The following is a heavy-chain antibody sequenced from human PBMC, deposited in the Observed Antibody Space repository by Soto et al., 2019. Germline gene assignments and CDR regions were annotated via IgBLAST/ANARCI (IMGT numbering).Heavy chain of an antibody. CDR2: ISRSGST. D-gene: IGHD3-10*01. CDR1: GGSLGGFH. CDR3: ARGRTAALIETRLFRVLFDL. Sequence: QVQLQQWGAGLLKPSETLSLTCAVSGGSLGGFHWSWIRQPPGKGLEWIGEISRSGSTNYDPSFKSRVTVSMDTSRHQVSLNLSSVTDADTAVYYCARGRTAALIETRLFRVLFDLWGHGNLVIVSS. J-gene: IGHJ4*01. V-gene: IGHV4-34*01.